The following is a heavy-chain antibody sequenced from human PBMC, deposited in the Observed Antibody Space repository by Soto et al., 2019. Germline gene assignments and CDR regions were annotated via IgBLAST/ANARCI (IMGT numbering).Heavy chain of an antibody. D-gene: IGHD3-22*01. Sequence: QVQLVQSGAEVKKPGSSVKVSCKASGGTFSSYAISWVRQAPGQGLEWMGGIIPIVGPANYAQKFQGRVTITADESTSTAYLELSSLSSEDTAVYYCARSINYYDRSGYSDYWGQGTLVTVSS. J-gene: IGHJ4*02. V-gene: IGHV1-69*01. CDR3: ARSINYYDRSGYSDY. CDR2: IIPIVGPA. CDR1: GGTFSSYA.